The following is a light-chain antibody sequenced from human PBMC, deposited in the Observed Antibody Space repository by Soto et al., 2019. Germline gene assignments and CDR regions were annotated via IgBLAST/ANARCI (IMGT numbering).Light chain of an antibody. J-gene: IGKJ1*01. CDR3: QQYGSSLWT. Sequence: EIVLTQSPGNLSLSPGERATLSCRASQSVSSSYLAWYQQKPGQAPRLLIYGASSRATGIPDRFSGSGSGTDFTLTISRLEPEDFAVYYCQQYGSSLWTFGPGTKVEIK. CDR1: QSVSSSY. V-gene: IGKV3-20*01. CDR2: GAS.